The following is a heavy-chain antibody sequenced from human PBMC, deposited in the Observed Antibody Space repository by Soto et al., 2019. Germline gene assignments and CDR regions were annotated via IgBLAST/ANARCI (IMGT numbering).Heavy chain of an antibody. CDR3: ATERISPATHGSYFDY. D-gene: IGHD1-26*01. CDR2: FDPEDGET. J-gene: IGHJ4*02. CDR1: GYTLTELS. V-gene: IGHV1-24*01. Sequence: GASAKVSCKVSGYTLTELSMHWVQQAPGKGLEWMGGFDPEDGETIYAQKFQGRVTMTEDTSTDTAYMELSSLRSEDTAVYYCATERISPATHGSYFDYWGQGTQVTVSS.